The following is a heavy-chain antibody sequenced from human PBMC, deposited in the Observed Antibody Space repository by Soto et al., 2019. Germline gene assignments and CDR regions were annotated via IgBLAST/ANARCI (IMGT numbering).Heavy chain of an antibody. V-gene: IGHV4-34*01. Sequence: LERLCVTCTIYGGYFGGYDGSWISKKTGKGLEWIGEINHSGSTNYNPSLKSRVTISVDTSKNQFSLKLSSVTAADTAVYYCARGRRSGYDILTGYLTREYYFDYWGQGTLVTVSS. D-gene: IGHD3-9*01. CDR2: INHSGST. J-gene: IGHJ4*02. CDR3: ARGRRSGYDILTGYLTREYYFDY. CDR1: GGYFGGYD.